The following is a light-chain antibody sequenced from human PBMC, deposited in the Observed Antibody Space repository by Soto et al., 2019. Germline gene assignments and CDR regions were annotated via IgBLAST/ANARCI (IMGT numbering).Light chain of an antibody. CDR2: GAS. CDR3: QQYTGPPTT. J-gene: IGKJ5*01. Sequence: IILPQSQYTLSLSPGERSTLSCMASQTVSSNYLAWCQQRPGQAPRLLIYGASTRAAGIPDRFSGSGSGTDFTLTITRLEPEDSAVYFCQQYTGPPTTFGQGTRLEIK. V-gene: IGKV3-20*01. CDR1: QTVSSNY.